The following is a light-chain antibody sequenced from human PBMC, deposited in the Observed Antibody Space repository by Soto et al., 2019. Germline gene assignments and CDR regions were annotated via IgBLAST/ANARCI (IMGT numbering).Light chain of an antibody. CDR1: SSDVGCYNY. V-gene: IGLV2-14*03. J-gene: IGLJ1*01. Sequence: QSVLTQPASVSWSPGQSITISCTGTSSDVGCYNYVSWYQQHPGKAPKLIIYDVSDRPSGISSRFSASKSGNTASLTISGLQAEDEADYYCCSYTSSSTPWVFGTGTKVTVL. CDR3: CSYTSSSTPWV. CDR2: DVS.